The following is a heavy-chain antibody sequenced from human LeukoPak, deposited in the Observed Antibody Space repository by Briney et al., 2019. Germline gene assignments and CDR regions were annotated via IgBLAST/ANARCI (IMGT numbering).Heavy chain of an antibody. D-gene: IGHD6-19*01. CDR1: GFTFRSYD. CDR3: VRGGIQVSGIDEIDY. Sequence: GGSLRLSCAASGFTFRSYDMHWVRQVTGKGLEWVSAVGISGDTYYAGSVKGRFTISRENAKNSLYLQMNSLTAGDTAVYYCVRGGIQVSGIDEIDYWCQGTLVTVSS. CDR2: VGISGDT. J-gene: IGHJ4*02. V-gene: IGHV3-13*01.